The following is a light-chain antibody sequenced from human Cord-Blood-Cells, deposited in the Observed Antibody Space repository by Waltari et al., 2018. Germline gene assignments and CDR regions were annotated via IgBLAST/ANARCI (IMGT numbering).Light chain of an antibody. V-gene: IGLV2-23*01. J-gene: IGLJ3*02. CDR1: SSDVGRSTL. Sequence: QSALPQPASVSGSPGQPLTIPCTGTSSDVGRSTLLSWYQQLPGKAPKLMIYEGSKRPSGVSNRFSGSKSGNTASLTISGLQAEDEADYYCCSYAGSSRVFGGGTKLTVL. CDR3: CSYAGSSRV. CDR2: EGS.